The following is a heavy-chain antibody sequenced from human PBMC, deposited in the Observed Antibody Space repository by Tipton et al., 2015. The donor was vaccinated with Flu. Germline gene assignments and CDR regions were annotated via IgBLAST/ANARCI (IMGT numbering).Heavy chain of an antibody. CDR1: DYSISSGYY. D-gene: IGHD3-10*01. CDR2: ISHSGRT. J-gene: IGHJ4*02. Sequence: GLVKPSETLSIICTVSDYSISSGYYWGWIRQPPGKGLEWIGCISHSGRTYYNPSLKSRVTISVDTAKNQLSQRLSTVTAADTAVYYCARSTYHYGSGSSDYWGQGTLVTVSS. V-gene: IGHV4-38-2*02. CDR3: ARSTYHYGSGSSDY.